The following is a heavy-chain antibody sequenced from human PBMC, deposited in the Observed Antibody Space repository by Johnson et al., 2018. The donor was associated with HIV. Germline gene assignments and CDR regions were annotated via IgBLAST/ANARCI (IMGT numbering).Heavy chain of an antibody. CDR3: TTDYHVVFGGFDI. D-gene: IGHD4-23*01. CDR1: GFTFSNAW. Sequence: MQLVESGGGLVKPGGSLRLSCVASGFTFSNAWMSWVRQAPGKGLEWVGRIKSKTDGGTTDYAAPVKGRFSISRDDSKNMLYLQMNSLKTEDTAVYYCTTDYHVVFGGFDIWGQGTMVTVSS. V-gene: IGHV3-15*01. CDR2: IKSKTDGGTT. J-gene: IGHJ3*02.